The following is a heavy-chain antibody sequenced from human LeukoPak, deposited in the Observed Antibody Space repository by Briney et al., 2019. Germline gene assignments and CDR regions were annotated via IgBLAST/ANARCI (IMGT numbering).Heavy chain of an antibody. CDR1: GFTFDDYT. Sequence: PGGSLRLSCAASGFTFDDYTMSWVRQAPGKGLEWVSGINWNGGSTGYVDSVKGRFTISRDNAKNSLYLQMNSLRAEDTALYYCARDNYDILTGYYYFDYWGQGTLVTVSS. CDR3: ARDNYDILTGYYYFDY. J-gene: IGHJ4*02. CDR2: INWNGGST. V-gene: IGHV3-20*04. D-gene: IGHD3-9*01.